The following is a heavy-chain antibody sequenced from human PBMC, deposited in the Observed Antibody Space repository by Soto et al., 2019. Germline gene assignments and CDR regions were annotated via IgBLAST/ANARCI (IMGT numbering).Heavy chain of an antibody. J-gene: IGHJ4*02. V-gene: IGHV3-33*01. D-gene: IGHD2-15*01. Sequence: QVQLVESGGGVVQPGRSLRLSCAASGFTFSSYGMHWVRQAPGKGLEWVAVIWYDGSNKYYADSVKGRFTISRDNSKNTLYVQMHSLSADDTAVYYCARDGSSYCSGGSCHVPRYWGQGTLVTVSS. CDR1: GFTFSSYG. CDR2: IWYDGSNK. CDR3: ARDGSSYCSGGSCHVPRY.